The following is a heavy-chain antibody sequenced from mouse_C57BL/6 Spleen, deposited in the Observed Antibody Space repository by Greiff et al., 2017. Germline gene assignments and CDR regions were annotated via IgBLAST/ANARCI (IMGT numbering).Heavy chain of an antibody. D-gene: IGHD2-4*01. V-gene: IGHV3-6*01. CDR1: GYSITSGYY. Sequence: DVKLVESGPGLVKPSQSLSLTCSVTGYSITSGYYWNWIRQFPGNKLEWMGYISYDGSNNYNPSLKNRISITRDTSKNQFFLKLNSVTTEDTATYYCARDRYYDYDDGYYFDYWGQGTTLTVSS. CDR2: ISYDGSN. CDR3: ARDRYYDYDDGYYFDY. J-gene: IGHJ2*01.